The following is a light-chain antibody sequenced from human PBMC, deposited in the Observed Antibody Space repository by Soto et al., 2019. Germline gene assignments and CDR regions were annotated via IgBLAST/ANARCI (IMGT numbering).Light chain of an antibody. Sequence: EIVMTQSPATLSVSPGERATLSCRASQTVASNIAWYQQKPGQAPRLLIHGASTRATGVSARFSGTGSGTEFTLTSSSLQSEDFAVYYGQQYHNWPPQYTFGQGTRLQIK. V-gene: IGKV3-15*01. CDR3: QQYHNWPPQYT. CDR1: QTVASN. J-gene: IGKJ2*01. CDR2: GAS.